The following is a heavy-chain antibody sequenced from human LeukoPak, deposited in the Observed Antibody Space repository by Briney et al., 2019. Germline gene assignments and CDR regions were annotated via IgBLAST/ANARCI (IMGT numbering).Heavy chain of an antibody. V-gene: IGHV4-39*07. D-gene: IGHD6-6*01. CDR1: GGPISSSTYY. Sequence: SETLSLTCSLSGGPISSSTYYWGWIPQPPGKGLEWIGSIYYRGNTYYNPSLKSRVTISIDTCKDQFSLKLSSVTAADTAVYYCARELWRSSSGRWFDPWGQGTLVTVFS. CDR2: IYYRGNT. J-gene: IGHJ5*02. CDR3: ARELWRSSSGRWFDP.